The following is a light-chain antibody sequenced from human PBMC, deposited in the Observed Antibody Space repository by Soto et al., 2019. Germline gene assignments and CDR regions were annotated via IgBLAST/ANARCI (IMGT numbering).Light chain of an antibody. J-gene: IGLJ1*01. V-gene: IGLV2-8*01. CDR3: SSYAGTHIV. Sequence: QSALTQPPSASGSPGQSVAISCTGTSSDVGGYDYVSWYQQHPGKAPKLMIYDVTKRPSGVPDRFSSSKSGNTASLTVSGLQAEDEADYYCSSYAGTHIVFGTGTKLTVL. CDR2: DVT. CDR1: SSDVGGYDY.